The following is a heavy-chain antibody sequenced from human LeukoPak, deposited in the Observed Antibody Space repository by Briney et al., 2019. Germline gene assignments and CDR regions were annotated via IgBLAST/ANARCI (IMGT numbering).Heavy chain of an antibody. Sequence: GGSLRLSCAASVFTLSHYLMSWVRQAPGKGLEWVANIKQDGSEKDYVDSVKGRFTIARDNAKNSLYLQMNSLRAEDTALYYCATHRGYSYGTAEDFDYWGQGTLVTVSS. V-gene: IGHV3-7*01. CDR3: ATHRGYSYGTAEDFDY. J-gene: IGHJ4*02. CDR1: VFTLSHYL. D-gene: IGHD5-18*01. CDR2: IKQDGSEK.